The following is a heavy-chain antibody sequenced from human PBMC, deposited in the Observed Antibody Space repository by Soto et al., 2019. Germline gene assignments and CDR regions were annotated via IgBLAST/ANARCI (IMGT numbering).Heavy chain of an antibody. D-gene: IGHD3-22*01. V-gene: IGHV3-48*01. CDR3: ARGAQYYYDSSAPYYFDY. Sequence: PGGSLRLSCAASGFTFSSYSMNWVRQAPGKGLEWVSYISSSSSTIYYADSVKGRFTISRDNAKNSLYLQMNSLRAEDTAVYYCARGAQYYYDSSAPYYFDYWGQGTLVTVSS. CDR1: GFTFSSYS. CDR2: ISSSSSTI. J-gene: IGHJ4*02.